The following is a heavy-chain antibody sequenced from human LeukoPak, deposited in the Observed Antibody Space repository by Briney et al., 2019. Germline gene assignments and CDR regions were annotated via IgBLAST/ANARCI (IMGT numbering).Heavy chain of an antibody. CDR2: INHSGST. CDR1: GGSFSGYY. CDR3: ARDYDFWSGYLNWFDP. J-gene: IGHJ5*02. V-gene: IGHV4-34*01. Sequence: SETLSLTCAVYGGSFSGYYWSWIRQPPGKGLEWIGEINHSGSTNYNPSLKSRVTISVDTSKNQFSLKLSSVTAADTAVYYCARDYDFWSGYLNWFDPWGQGTLVTVSS. D-gene: IGHD3-3*01.